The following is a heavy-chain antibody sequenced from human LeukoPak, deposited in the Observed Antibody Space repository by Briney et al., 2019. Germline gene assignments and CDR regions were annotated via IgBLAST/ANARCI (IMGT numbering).Heavy chain of an antibody. Sequence: GGSLRLSCAASGFTVSSNYMSWVRQAPGKGLEWVSVIYSGGSTYYADSVKGRFTISRHNSKNTLYLQMNSLRAEDTAVYYCARDLYRYSVTSDRPEDYWGQGTLVTVSS. CDR2: IYSGGST. D-gene: IGHD4-17*01. CDR3: ARDLYRYSVTSDRPEDY. CDR1: GFTVSSNY. J-gene: IGHJ4*02. V-gene: IGHV3-53*04.